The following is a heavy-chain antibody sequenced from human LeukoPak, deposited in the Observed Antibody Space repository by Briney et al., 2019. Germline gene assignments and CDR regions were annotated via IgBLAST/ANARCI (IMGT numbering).Heavy chain of an antibody. V-gene: IGHV3-21*01. D-gene: IGHD1-26*01. CDR1: GFTFSSYD. J-gene: IGHJ4*02. CDR2: ISSSSSTYI. Sequence: NPGGSLRLSCAASGFTFSSYDMNWVRQAPGKGLEWVSSISSSSSTYIYYADSVKGRFTISRDNAKNSLYLQMNSLRAEDTAVYYCARDLETSGSYYGLLDYWGQGTLVTVSS. CDR3: ARDLETSGSYYGLLDY.